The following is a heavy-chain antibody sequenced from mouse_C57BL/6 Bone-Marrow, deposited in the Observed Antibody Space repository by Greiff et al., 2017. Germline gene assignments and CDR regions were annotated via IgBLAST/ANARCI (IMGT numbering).Heavy chain of an antibody. V-gene: IGHV2-5*01. CDR2: IWRGGST. CDR3: AKKSPLNWAFAY. Sequence: QVQLKESGPGLVQPSQSLSITCTVSGFSLTSYGVHWVRQSPGKGLEWLGVIWRGGSTDYNADFMSRLSITKDNSKSQVFFKRNSLQADDTAIYYGAKKSPLNWAFAYWGQGTLVTVSA. J-gene: IGHJ3*01. D-gene: IGHD4-1*01. CDR1: GFSLTSYG.